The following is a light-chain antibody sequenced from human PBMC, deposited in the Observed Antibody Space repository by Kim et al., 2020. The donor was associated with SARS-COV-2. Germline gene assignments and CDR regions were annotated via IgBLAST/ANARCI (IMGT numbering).Light chain of an antibody. CDR1: SSDVGGYNY. CDR2: DVT. CDR3: CSYAGSYTWV. J-gene: IGLJ3*02. Sequence: QSALTQPRSVSGSPGQSVTISCTGTSSDVGGYNYVSWYQQHAGKAPKLIIYDVTKGPSGVPDRFSGSKSGNTASLIISGLQAEDEADYYCCSYAGSYTWVFGGGTQLTVL. V-gene: IGLV2-11*01.